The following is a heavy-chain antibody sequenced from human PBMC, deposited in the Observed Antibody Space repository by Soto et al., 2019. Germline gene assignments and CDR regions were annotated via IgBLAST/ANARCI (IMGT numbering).Heavy chain of an antibody. J-gene: IGHJ2*01. V-gene: IGHV3-48*01. CDR2: TSSTGNTI. D-gene: IGHD2-2*01. CDR1: GFMFSTYS. Sequence: EVQLVESGGGLVQPGGSLRLSCAASGFMFSTYSMNWVRQAPGKGLEWVSYTSSTGNTIYYTDSVKGRFTISRDNAKRSLYLQMNSLRAEDTAVYYCARDAPQFDCRSSSCYVWYFDLWGRGTLLTVSS. CDR3: ARDAPQFDCRSSSCYVWYFDL.